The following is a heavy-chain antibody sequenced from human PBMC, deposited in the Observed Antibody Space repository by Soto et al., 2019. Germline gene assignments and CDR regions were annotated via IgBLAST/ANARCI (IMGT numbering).Heavy chain of an antibody. D-gene: IGHD3-10*01. V-gene: IGHV1-2*04. J-gene: IGHJ3*02. CDR2: INPNSGGT. Sequence: QVQLVQSGAEVKKPGASVKVSCKASGYTFTGYYMHWVRQAPGQGLEWMGWINPNSGGTNYAQKFKGWVTMTRDTAISTAYMELSRLRSDDTAVYYCARDYYGSGTFDIWGQGTMVTVSS. CDR3: ARDYYGSGTFDI. CDR1: GYTFTGYY.